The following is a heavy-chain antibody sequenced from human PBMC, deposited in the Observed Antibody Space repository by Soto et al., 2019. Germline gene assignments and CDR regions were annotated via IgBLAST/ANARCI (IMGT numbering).Heavy chain of an antibody. CDR3: ARVGTHRTDAFXI. J-gene: IGHJ3*02. CDR2: IYYSGST. V-gene: IGHV4-59*01. Sequence: SETLSLTCTVSGGSISSYYWSWIRQPPGKGLEWIGYIYYSGSTNYNPSLKSRVTISVDTSKNQFSLKLSSVTAADTAVYYCARVGTHRTDAFXIWGQGTMVXVSS. CDR1: GGSISSYY. D-gene: IGHD1-7*01.